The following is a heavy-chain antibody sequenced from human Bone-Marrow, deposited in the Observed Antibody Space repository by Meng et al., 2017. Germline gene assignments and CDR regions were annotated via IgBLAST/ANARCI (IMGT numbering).Heavy chain of an antibody. CDR2: ISWNSGSI. CDR1: GFTFSSYA. CDR3: AKGLWFGELLQNWFDP. V-gene: IGHV3-9*01. J-gene: IGHJ5*02. D-gene: IGHD3-10*01. Sequence: EVQVVGAGGGLVQPGGVLRLSCAASGFTFSSYAMSWVRQAPGKGLEWVSGISWNSGSIGYADSVKGRFTISRDNAKNSLYLQMNSLRAEDTALYYCAKGLWFGELLQNWFDPWGQGTLVTVSS.